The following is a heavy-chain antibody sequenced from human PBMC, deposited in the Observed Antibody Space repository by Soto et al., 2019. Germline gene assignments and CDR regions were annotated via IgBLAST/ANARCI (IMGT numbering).Heavy chain of an antibody. V-gene: IGHV5-51*01. J-gene: IGHJ4*02. Sequence: PGESLKISCKGVGYKFGSAWIGWVRQMPGKGLEWMGIIKPGTSDIRYSPSCRGHVTISADEAVSTAYLQWSSLKASDTAMYYCAAGSDYGGAFLYWGQGSLVTVSS. CDR3: AAGSDYGGAFLY. D-gene: IGHD6-25*01. CDR2: IKPGTSDI. CDR1: GYKFGSAW.